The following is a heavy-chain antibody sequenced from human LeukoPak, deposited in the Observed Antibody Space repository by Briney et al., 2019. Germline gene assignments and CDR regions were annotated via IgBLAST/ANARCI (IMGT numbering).Heavy chain of an antibody. J-gene: IGHJ6*02. CDR1: GFTFSSYS. V-gene: IGHV3-21*04. Sequence: GGSLRLSCAASGFTFSSYSMNWVRQAPGKGLEWVSSISSSSSYIYYADSVKGRFTISRDNAKNSLYLQMNSLRAEDTAVYYCAKFSVPWYYYYYYGMDVWGQGTTVTVSS. CDR3: AKFSVPWYYYYYYGMDV. CDR2: ISSSSSYI.